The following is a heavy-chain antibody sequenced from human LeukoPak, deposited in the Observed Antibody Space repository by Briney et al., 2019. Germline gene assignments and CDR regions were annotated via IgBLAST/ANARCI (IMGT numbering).Heavy chain of an antibody. CDR2: INPNSGGT. V-gene: IGHV1-2*02. Sequence: GASVKVSCKASGYTFTGYYMHWVRQAPGQGIEWMGWINPNSGGTNYAQKFQGRVTMTRDTSISTAYMELSRLRSDDTAVYYCARGAGYCSGGSCYVRGETNNDYWGQGTLVTVSS. CDR3: ARGAGYCSGGSCYVRGETNNDY. CDR1: GYTFTGYY. J-gene: IGHJ4*02. D-gene: IGHD2-15*01.